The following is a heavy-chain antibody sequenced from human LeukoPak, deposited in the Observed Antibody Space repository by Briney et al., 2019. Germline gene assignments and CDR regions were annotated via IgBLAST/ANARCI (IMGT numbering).Heavy chain of an antibody. J-gene: IGHJ4*02. V-gene: IGHV3-30*18. CDR2: ISYDGSNK. D-gene: IGHD6-19*01. Sequence: QPGGSLRLSCAASGFTFSSYGMHWVRQAPGKGLEWVAVISYDGSNKYYADSVKGRFTISRDNSKNTLYLQMNSLRAEDTAVYYCAKGTGPRGWYGEGFDYWGQGTLVTVSS. CDR3: AKGTGPRGWYGEGFDY. CDR1: GFTFSSYG.